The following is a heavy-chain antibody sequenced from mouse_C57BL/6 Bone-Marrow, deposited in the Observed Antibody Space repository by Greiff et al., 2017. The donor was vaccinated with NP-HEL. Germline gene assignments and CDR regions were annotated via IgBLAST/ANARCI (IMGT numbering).Heavy chain of an antibody. D-gene: IGHD1-1*01. CDR1: GYTFTSYW. Sequence: VQLQQPGTELVKPGASVKLSCKASGYTFTSYWMHWVRQRPGQGLEWIGNINPSDGGTNYTEKFKSKATLPVDKASSTAYMQLSSLTSEDPAVYYCARRGVCYGSSYPWYFDVWGTGTTVTVSS. CDR2: INPSDGGT. CDR3: ARRGVCYGSSYPWYFDV. J-gene: IGHJ1*03. V-gene: IGHV1-53*01.